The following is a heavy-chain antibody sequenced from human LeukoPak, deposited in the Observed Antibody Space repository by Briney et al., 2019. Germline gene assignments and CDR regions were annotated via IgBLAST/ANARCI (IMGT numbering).Heavy chain of an antibody. Sequence: GGSLRLSCAASGFTFSSYWMSWVRQAPGKGLEWVANIKQDGGEKYYVDSVKGRFTISRDNAKNSLYLQMNSLRVEGTAVYYCARDRSYGSGSLDIDYWGQGTLVTVSS. CDR3: ARDRSYGSGSLDIDY. CDR2: IKQDGGEK. J-gene: IGHJ4*02. V-gene: IGHV3-7*01. D-gene: IGHD3-10*01. CDR1: GFTFSSYW.